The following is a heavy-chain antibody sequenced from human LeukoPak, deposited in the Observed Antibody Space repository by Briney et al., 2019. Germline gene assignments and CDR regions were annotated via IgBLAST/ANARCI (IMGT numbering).Heavy chain of an antibody. CDR1: GGTFSSYA. Sequence: SVKVSCKASGGTFSSYAISWVRQAPGQGLEWMGGIIPIFGTANYAQKFQGRVTITADESTSTAYMELSSLRSEDTAVYYCARARGAFYCSGGSCYSPFDYWAQGTLATVSS. CDR3: ARARGAFYCSGGSCYSPFDY. V-gene: IGHV1-69*13. CDR2: IIPIFGTA. D-gene: IGHD2-15*01. J-gene: IGHJ4*02.